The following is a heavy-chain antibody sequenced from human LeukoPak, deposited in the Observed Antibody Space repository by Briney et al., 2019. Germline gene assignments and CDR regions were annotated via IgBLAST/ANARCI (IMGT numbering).Heavy chain of an antibody. CDR2: IYYSGRT. Sequence: SETLSLTCTVSGGSISSGCYYWRWLRQHPGKGLEWIGYIYYSGRTYYHPSLKSRVTISVDTSKHQFSLELSCVSPADTGVYYGARGPWYGWFDPWGGGTLVTVSS. J-gene: IGHJ5*02. CDR3: ARGPWYGWFDP. D-gene: IGHD6-13*01. V-gene: IGHV4-31*03. CDR1: GGSISSGCYY.